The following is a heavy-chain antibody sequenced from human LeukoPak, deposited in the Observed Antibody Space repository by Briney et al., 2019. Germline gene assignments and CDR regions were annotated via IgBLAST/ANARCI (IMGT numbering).Heavy chain of an antibody. CDR1: GFTFSSYS. V-gene: IGHV3-21*01. CDR2: ISSSSSYI. D-gene: IGHD6-13*01. CDR3: ARDRESSSPIDY. J-gene: IGHJ4*02. Sequence: GGSLRLSCAASGFTFSSYSMNWVRQAPGTGLEWVSSISSSSSYIYYADSVKGRFTISRDNAKNSLYLQMNSLRAEDTAVYYCARDRESSSPIDYWGQGTLVTVSS.